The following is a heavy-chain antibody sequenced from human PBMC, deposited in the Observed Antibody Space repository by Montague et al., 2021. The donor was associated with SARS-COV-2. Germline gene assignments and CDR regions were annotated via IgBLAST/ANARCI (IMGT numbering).Heavy chain of an antibody. J-gene: IGHJ6*03. CDR3: ARGDVGAAAGVLIPYYYYYMDV. Sequence: CAISGDSVSSNGGAWNWIRQSPSRGLEWLGRTYYRSKWFYDYAVSLKSRLTIKPDTSKNQFSLKLSSVTAADTAVYYCARGDVGAAAGVLIPYYYYYMDVWGKGTTVTVSS. CDR1: GDSVSSNGGA. D-gene: IGHD6-13*01. V-gene: IGHV6-1*01. CDR2: TYYRSKWFY.